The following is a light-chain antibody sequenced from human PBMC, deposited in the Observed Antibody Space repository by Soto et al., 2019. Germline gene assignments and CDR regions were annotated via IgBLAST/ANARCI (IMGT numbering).Light chain of an antibody. CDR3: QQYGSSPFT. CDR2: GAS. V-gene: IGKV3-20*01. J-gene: IGKJ3*01. Sequence: FTQSPATLSSAKGDRDTFACRASQSVSSSYLAWYQQKPGQAPRLLIYGASSRATGIPDRFSGSGSGTDFTLTISRLEPEDFAVYYCQQYGSSPFTFGPGTKVDIK. CDR1: QSVSSSY.